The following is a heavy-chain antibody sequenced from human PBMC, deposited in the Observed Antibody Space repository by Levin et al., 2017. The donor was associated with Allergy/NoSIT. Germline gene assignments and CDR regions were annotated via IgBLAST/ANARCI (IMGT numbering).Heavy chain of an antibody. CDR3: ARLLKLTTVTTDAFDI. CDR2: IYWDDDK. J-gene: IGHJ3*02. CDR1: GFSLTTSGVG. D-gene: IGHD4-17*01. Sequence: SGPTLVKPTQTLTLTCTFSGFSLTTSGVGVGWIRQPPGKPLEWLAFIYWDDDKRYRPSLASRLTITKDTSENQVVLRMTNMDTVDTATYYCARLLKLTTVTTDAFDIWGQGTMVTVSS. V-gene: IGHV2-5*02.